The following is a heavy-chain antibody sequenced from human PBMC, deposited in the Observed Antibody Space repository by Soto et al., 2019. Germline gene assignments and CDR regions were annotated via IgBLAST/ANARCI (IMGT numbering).Heavy chain of an antibody. D-gene: IGHD2-15*01. CDR2: IKQDGSEK. J-gene: IGHJ3*02. CDR1: GFTFSSYW. Sequence: PGGSLRLSCAASGFTFSSYWMSWVRQAPGKGLEWVANIKQDGSEKYYVDSVKGRFTISRDNAKNSLYLQMNSLRAEDTAVYYCAKPQTSGALGYDAFDIWGQGTMVTVSS. CDR3: AKPQTSGALGYDAFDI. V-gene: IGHV3-7*01.